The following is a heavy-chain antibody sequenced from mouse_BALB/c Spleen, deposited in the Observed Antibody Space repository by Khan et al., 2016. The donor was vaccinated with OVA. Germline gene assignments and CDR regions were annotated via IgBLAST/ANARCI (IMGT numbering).Heavy chain of an antibody. D-gene: IGHD1-1*01. J-gene: IGHJ4*01. V-gene: IGHV1S41*01. CDR2: IGPGSSNT. Sequence: DLVKPGASVKLSCKASGYTFTSYWINWIKQRPGQGLEWIGRIGPGSSNTYYNEMFKGKATLTVDTSSSTAYIKLSSLSSEDSAVYFCASENYYGRSCYAMDSCGHGPSVAVSS. CDR1: GYTFTSYW. CDR3: ASENYYGRSCYAMDS.